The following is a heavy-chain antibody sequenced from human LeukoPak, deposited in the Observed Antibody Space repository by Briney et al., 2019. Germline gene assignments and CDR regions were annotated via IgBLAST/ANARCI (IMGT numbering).Heavy chain of an antibody. Sequence: KTSETLSLTCAVYGGSFSGYYWSWIRQPPGKGLEWIGEINHSGSTNYNPSLKSRVTISVDTSKNQFSLKLSSVTAADTAVYYCARVGRTTIFGVVIGVFDYWGQGTLVTVSS. D-gene: IGHD3-3*01. CDR2: INHSGST. CDR1: GGSFSGYY. V-gene: IGHV4-34*01. J-gene: IGHJ4*02. CDR3: ARVGRTTIFGVVIGVFDY.